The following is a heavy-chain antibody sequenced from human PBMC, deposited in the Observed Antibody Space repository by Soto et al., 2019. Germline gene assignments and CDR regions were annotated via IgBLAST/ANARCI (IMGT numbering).Heavy chain of an antibody. CDR3: ARDRDGYNSGYFDS. CDR1: GDSISSCGHS. V-gene: IGHV4-30-2*01. D-gene: IGHD5-12*01. J-gene: IGHJ4*01. CDR2: IYHSGNT. Sequence: SETLSLTCAVSGDSISSCGHSWNWLRQPPGKGLEWIGYIYHSGNTYFNPTLKSRVTMSVDTSKNQISLTLSSVTAADTAIYYCARDRDGYNSGYFDSWGHGTLVTVSS.